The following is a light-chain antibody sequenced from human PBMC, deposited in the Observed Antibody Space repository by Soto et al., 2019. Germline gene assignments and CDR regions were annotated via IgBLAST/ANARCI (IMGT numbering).Light chain of an antibody. CDR3: QQLNSYPLT. Sequence: DIQLTQSPSFLSASVGDRVSITCRASQGITSFLAWYQQIPGKAPKLLIYTASTLQNGVPPRFSGSGSGTEFTLTFSSLQPDDFGTYYCQQLNSYPLTFGGGTSVAIK. CDR1: QGITSF. J-gene: IGKJ4*01. CDR2: TAS. V-gene: IGKV1-9*01.